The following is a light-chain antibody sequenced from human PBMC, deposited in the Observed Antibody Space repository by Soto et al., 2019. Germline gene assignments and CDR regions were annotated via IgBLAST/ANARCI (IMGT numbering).Light chain of an antibody. J-gene: IGKJ1*01. CDR1: QSISSY. V-gene: IGKV1-39*01. Sequence: DIQMAQSPSSLSASVVDRVTITCRASQSISSYLNWYQQKPGKAPKLLIYAASSLQSGVPSRFSGRGSGTDFTLTISSLQPEDFATYYCPQSSSTLRTFGQGTKVDI. CDR3: PQSSSTLRT. CDR2: AAS.